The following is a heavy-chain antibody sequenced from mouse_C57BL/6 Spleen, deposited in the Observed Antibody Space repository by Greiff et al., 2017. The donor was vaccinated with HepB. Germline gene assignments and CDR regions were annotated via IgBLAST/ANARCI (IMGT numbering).Heavy chain of an antibody. J-gene: IGHJ3*01. V-gene: IGHV5-17*01. CDR3: ARPGDYDVWFAY. CDR1: GFTFSDYG. D-gene: IGHD2-4*01. CDR2: ISSGSSTI. Sequence: EVQLVESGGGLVKPGGSLKLSCAASGFTFSDYGMHWVRQAPEKGLEWVAYISSGSSTIYYADTVKGRFTLSRDNAKNTLFLQMTSLRSEDTAMYYCARPGDYDVWFAYWGQGTLVTVSA.